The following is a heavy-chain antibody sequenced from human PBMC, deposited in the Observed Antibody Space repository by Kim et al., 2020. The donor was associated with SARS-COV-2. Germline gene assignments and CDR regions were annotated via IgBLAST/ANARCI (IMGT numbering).Heavy chain of an antibody. CDR3: AREVQHSNSYDC. Sequence: NDAQKFQGRVTVTRDTSINTLYMELNRLTSDDTAAYYCAREVQHSNSYDCWGQGTLVTVSS. V-gene: IGHV1-2*02. D-gene: IGHD2-21*01. J-gene: IGHJ5*01.